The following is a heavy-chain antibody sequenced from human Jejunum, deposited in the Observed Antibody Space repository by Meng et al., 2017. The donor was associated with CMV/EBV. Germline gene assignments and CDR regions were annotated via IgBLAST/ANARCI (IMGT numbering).Heavy chain of an antibody. CDR1: WFTVNSNS. D-gene: IGHD5-18*01. CDR3: ARYSTRTAFD. Sequence: CAASWFTVNSNSMGWVRQAPGKGLEWVSYMSSSGRNIYYADSVKGRFTISRHLVPPSLYLPLSLLRAAASAVYYCARYSTRTAFD. J-gene: IGHJ3*01. V-gene: IGHV3-11*04. CDR2: MSSSGRNI.